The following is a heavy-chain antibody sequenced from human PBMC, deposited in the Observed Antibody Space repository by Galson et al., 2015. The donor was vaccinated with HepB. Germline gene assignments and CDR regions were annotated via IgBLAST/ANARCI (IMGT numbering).Heavy chain of an antibody. CDR3: ARSLTKDAFDI. V-gene: IGHV3-72*01. J-gene: IGHJ3*02. Sequence: SLRLSCAASGFTFSDHYMDWVRQAPGMGLEWVGRIKNKANSYTTQYAASVKGRFTISRDDSRNSLYLQMNSLKTEDTAVYYCARSLTKDAFDIWGQGTMVTVSS. CDR2: IKNKANSYTT. CDR1: GFTFSDHY. D-gene: IGHD4/OR15-4a*01.